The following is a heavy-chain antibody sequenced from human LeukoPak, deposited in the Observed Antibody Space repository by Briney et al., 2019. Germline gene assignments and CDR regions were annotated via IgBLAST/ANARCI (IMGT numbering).Heavy chain of an antibody. D-gene: IGHD2-2*01. CDR3: ATLPPYCSGSSTSCYQEYYYYYYGMDV. Sequence: ASVKVSCKVSGYTLTELSMHWVRQAPGKGLEWMGGFDPEDGETIYAQKFQGRVTMTEDTSTDTAYMELSSLRSEDTAVYYRATLPPYCSGSSTSCYQEYYYYYYGMDVWGQGTTVTVSS. J-gene: IGHJ6*02. V-gene: IGHV1-24*01. CDR2: FDPEDGET. CDR1: GYTLTELS.